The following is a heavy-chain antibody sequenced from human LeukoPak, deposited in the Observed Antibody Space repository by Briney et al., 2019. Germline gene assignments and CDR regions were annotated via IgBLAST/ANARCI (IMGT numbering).Heavy chain of an antibody. CDR1: GYTFTTYW. CDR2: IFPGDSDT. Sequence: GESLKISCEVSGYTFTTYWIAWVRQMPGKGLEWMGSIFPGDSDTRYNPSFQGQVTISADESINTAYLQWSSLRASDTAMYYCARLLAPLDRWGQGTLVTVSS. J-gene: IGHJ4*02. V-gene: IGHV5-51*01. CDR3: ARLLAPLDR.